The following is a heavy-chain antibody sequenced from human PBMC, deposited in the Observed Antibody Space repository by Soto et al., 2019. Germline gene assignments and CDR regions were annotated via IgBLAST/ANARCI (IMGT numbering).Heavy chain of an antibody. J-gene: IGHJ1*01. V-gene: IGHV3-53*04. D-gene: IGHD2-15*01. CDR2: IYSGGST. CDR3: ASVVVVAASHYFQH. CDR1: GFTVSSNY. Sequence: EVQLVESGGGLVQPGGSLRLSCAASGFTVSSNYMSWVRQAPGKGLEWVSVIYSGGSTYYADSVKGRFTISRHNSKNTLYLQMNSLRAEDTAVYYCASVVVVAASHYFQHWGQGTLVTVSS.